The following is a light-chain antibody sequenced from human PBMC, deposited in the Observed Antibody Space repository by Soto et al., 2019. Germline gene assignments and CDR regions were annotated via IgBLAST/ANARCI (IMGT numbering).Light chain of an antibody. CDR3: HQYGSSLLT. CDR1: QSVSSSY. V-gene: IGKV3-20*01. Sequence: EIVLTQSPGTLSLSPGERATLSCRASQSVSSSYLAWYQQKPGQAPRLLIYGASSRATGIPDRFSGSGSGTVFTLSISRLEPEDFAVYYCHQYGSSLLTFGGGTKVEI. CDR2: GAS. J-gene: IGKJ4*01.